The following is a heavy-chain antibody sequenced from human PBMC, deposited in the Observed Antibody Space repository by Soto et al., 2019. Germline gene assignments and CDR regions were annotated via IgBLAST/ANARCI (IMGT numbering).Heavy chain of an antibody. Sequence: GASVKVSCKASGYTFTSYGIGWVRQAPGQGLEWMGWISAYNGNTNYAQKLQGRVTMTTDTSTSTAYMELRSLSSDDTAVYYCARMGMYVTLFGVVTTNPLSYYGMDVWGQGTTVTVS. CDR2: ISAYNGNT. CDR1: GYTFTSYG. J-gene: IGHJ6*02. V-gene: IGHV1-18*04. CDR3: ARMGMYVTLFGVVTTNPLSYYGMDV. D-gene: IGHD3-3*01.